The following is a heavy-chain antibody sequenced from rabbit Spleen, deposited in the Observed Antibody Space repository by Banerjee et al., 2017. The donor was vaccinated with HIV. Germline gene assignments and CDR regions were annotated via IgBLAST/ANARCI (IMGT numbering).Heavy chain of an antibody. V-gene: IGHV1S7*01. CDR2: IFPGMSWT. CDR3: VREVYHILGL. CDR1: GFDFTYYY. J-gene: IGHJ4*01. D-gene: IGHD1-1*01. Sequence: QELVESGGGLVQPGESLKLSCKASGFDFTYYYFVWVRQAPGKGLEWVAIIFPGMSWTNYASWVNGRFTVSSDNAQNAVNLQLNSLTAADTATYFCVREVYHILGLWGPGTLVTVS.